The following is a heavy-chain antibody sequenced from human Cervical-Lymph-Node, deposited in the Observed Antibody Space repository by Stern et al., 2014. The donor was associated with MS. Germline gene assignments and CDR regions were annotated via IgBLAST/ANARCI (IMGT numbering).Heavy chain of an antibody. V-gene: IGHV3-13*01. CDR2: IGTGGDT. CDR1: GFTITNYD. J-gene: IGHJ6*02. Sequence: EVQLVESGGGLVQPGGSLRLSCAASGFTITNYDMHWVPQVTGKRLEWVSAIGTGGDTYYPVSVKGRFTISRENAKNALYLQMNSLRVGDTAIYYCARDRVGMDVWGQGTTVTVAS. CDR3: ARDRVGMDV.